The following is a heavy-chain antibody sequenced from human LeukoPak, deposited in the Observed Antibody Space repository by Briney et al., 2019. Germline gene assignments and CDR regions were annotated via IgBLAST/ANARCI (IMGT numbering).Heavy chain of an antibody. V-gene: IGHV4-59*01. J-gene: IGHJ4*02. CDR1: GGSISTYY. D-gene: IGHD6-19*01. CDR2: IYYSGST. Sequence: PSETLSLTCTVSGGSISTYYWTWIRQPPGKGLEWIGYIYYSGSTNYNPSLKSRVTISVDTSKNQFSLKLSSVTAADTAVYHCARGYGSGRIDCWGQGTLVTVSS. CDR3: ARGYGSGRIDC.